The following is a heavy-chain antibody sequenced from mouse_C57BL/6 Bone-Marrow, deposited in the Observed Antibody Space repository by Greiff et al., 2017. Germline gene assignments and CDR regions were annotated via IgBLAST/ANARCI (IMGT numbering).Heavy chain of an antibody. CDR2: IYPGGGYT. Sequence: VQLQQSGAELVRPGTSVKMSCKASGYTFTNYWIGWAKQRPGHGLEWIGDIYPGGGYTNYNEKFKGKATLTAYKSSSTAYMQFSSLTSEDSAIYYCARSVLKDYWGQGTSVTVSA. CDR1: GYTFTNYW. V-gene: IGHV1-63*01. CDR3: ARSVLKDY. J-gene: IGHJ4*01.